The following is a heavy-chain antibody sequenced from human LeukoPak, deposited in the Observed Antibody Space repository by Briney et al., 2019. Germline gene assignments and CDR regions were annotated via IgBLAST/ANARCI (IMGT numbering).Heavy chain of an antibody. D-gene: IGHD2/OR15-2a*01. V-gene: IGHV4-38-2*01. CDR1: GYSITNGDY. CDR2: IYNSAST. J-gene: IGHJ4*02. Sequence: SETLSLTCVVSGYSITNGDYRGWIRQSPGEGLEWIGSIYNSASTHYNPSLKSRVAILVDTSKNEFSSKMTSVTAADTAMYYCARNSTSGFFDYWGQGTLATVSS. CDR3: ARNSTSGFFDY.